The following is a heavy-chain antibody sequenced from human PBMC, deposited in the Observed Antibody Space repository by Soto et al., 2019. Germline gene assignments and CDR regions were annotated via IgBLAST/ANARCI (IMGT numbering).Heavy chain of an antibody. CDR1: GFTFSSYS. D-gene: IGHD6-13*01. CDR2: ISSSSSTI. Sequence: EVQLVESGGGLVQPGGSLRLSCAASGFTFSSYSMNWVRQAPGKGLEWVSYISSSSSTIYYAASVKGRFTISRDNAKNSLYLQTNSLRAEDTAVYYCARDRSLYGMDVWGQGTTVTVAS. J-gene: IGHJ6*02. CDR3: ARDRSLYGMDV. V-gene: IGHV3-48*01.